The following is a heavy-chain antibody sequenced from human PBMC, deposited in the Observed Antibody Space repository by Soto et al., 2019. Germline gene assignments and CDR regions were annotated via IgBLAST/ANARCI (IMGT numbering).Heavy chain of an antibody. CDR1: GFTFNNYG. CDR3: ARVRPGDYYGSGRDYYYYGMDV. J-gene: IGHJ6*02. CDR2: ISGSGATT. Sequence: PGGSLRLSCAASGFTFNNYGMHWVRQAPGKGLEWVSGISGSGATTSYADSVKGRFTVSRDNSKNTLYLQMNSLRAEDTAVYYCARVRPGDYYGSGRDYYYYGMDVWGQGTTVTVSS. D-gene: IGHD3-10*01. V-gene: IGHV3-23*01.